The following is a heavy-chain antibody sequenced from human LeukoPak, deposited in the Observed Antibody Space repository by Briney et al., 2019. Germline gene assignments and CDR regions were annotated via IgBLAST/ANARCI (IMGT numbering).Heavy chain of an antibody. CDR2: IYTSGST. V-gene: IGHV4-4*07. CDR1: GGSISSYY. Sequence: SETLSLTCTVSGGSISSYYWSWIRQPAGKGLEWIGRIYTSGSTNYNASLKSRVSMSVDTSKNQFSLKLRSVTAADTAVFYCARENSGSYREFDYWGQGTLVTVSS. D-gene: IGHD1-26*01. J-gene: IGHJ4*02. CDR3: ARENSGSYREFDY.